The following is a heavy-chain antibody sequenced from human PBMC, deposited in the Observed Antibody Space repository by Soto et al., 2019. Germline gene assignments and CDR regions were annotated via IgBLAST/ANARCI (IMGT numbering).Heavy chain of an antibody. CDR2: MNPNSVNT. V-gene: IGHV1-8*01. J-gene: IGHJ4*02. CDR3: ARVLRYFDEFDY. CDR1: GYTFTSYD. D-gene: IGHD3-9*01. Sequence: ASVKVSCKASGYTFTSYDINWVRQATGQGLEWIGWMNPNSVNTGYAQKFQGSVTMTRNTSISTAYMELSSLRSEDTAVYYCARVLRYFDEFDYWGQGTLVTVSS.